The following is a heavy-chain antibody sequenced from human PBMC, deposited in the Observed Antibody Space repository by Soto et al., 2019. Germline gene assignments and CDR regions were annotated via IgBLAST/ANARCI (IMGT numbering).Heavy chain of an antibody. V-gene: IGHV1-18*01. Sequence: QDRLVQSGVEVKKPWASVRVSCKASGYSFTNYGITCVRHAPGQGFEWMGWISAYNGNTNYAQKFQGRVTLTTDSSTSTAYLELRSLSSDDTAVYSCARDLGVAPHVAGNTQCYYYIDVLAKGTTVTVSS. J-gene: IGHJ6*03. CDR1: GYSFTNYG. CDR3: ARDLGVAPHVAGNTQCYYYIDV. CDR2: ISAYNGNT. D-gene: IGHD6-19*01.